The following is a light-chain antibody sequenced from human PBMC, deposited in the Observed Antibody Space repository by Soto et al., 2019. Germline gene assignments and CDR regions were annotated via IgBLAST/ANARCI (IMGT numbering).Light chain of an antibody. Sequence: EIVLTQSQGTLPLSQRERATLSCRARQTVTRSYLAWYQHKPGQAPRLLISGISRRAPGIPDRFSGDGSGTDFTLTISRLEPEDYAVYYCHQYDGSPITFGQGTRLEI. J-gene: IGKJ5*01. CDR2: GIS. V-gene: IGKV3-20*01. CDR1: QTVTRSY. CDR3: HQYDGSPIT.